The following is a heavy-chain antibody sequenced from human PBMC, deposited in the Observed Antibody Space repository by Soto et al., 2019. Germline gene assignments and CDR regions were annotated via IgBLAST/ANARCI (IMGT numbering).Heavy chain of an antibody. J-gene: IGHJ6*02. V-gene: IGHV3-33*01. CDR1: GFTFSSYG. Sequence: QVQLVESGGGVVQPGRSLRLSCAASGFTFSSYGMHWVRQAPGKGLEWGAVIWYDGSNKYYADSVKGRFTISRDNSKNTLYLQMNSLRAEDTAVYYCARATRYYDSSGYTHPPHYGMDVWGQGTTVTVSS. D-gene: IGHD3-22*01. CDR3: ARATRYYDSSGYTHPPHYGMDV. CDR2: IWYDGSNK.